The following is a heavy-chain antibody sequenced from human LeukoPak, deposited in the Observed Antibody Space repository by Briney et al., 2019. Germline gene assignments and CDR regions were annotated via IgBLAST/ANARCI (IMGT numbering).Heavy chain of an antibody. CDR3: AKGHSRAGIITNFDY. J-gene: IGHJ4*02. V-gene: IGHV3-23*01. D-gene: IGHD1-14*01. CDR2: ISGTGDST. Sequence: PGGSLRLSCATSGFSFSTYAMTWVRHAPGRGLEWVSGISGTGDSTYYADSVKGRFAISRDNSQNTLSLQMNSLRAEDTALYYCAKGHSRAGIITNFDYWGQGTLVTVSS. CDR1: GFSFSTYA.